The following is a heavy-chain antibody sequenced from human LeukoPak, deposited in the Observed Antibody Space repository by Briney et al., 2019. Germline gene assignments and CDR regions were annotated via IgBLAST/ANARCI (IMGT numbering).Heavy chain of an antibody. CDR3: ARRKWGSGSYSLDY. CDR2: INHSGST. J-gene: IGHJ4*02. CDR1: GGSFSGDF. D-gene: IGHD3-10*01. V-gene: IGHV4-34*01. Sequence: PSETLSLTCAVYGGSFSGDFWSWIRQPPGKGLEWIGEINHSGSTNYNPSLKSRVTISVDTSKNQFSLKLSSVTAADTAVYYCARRKWGSGSYSLDYWGQGTLVTVSS.